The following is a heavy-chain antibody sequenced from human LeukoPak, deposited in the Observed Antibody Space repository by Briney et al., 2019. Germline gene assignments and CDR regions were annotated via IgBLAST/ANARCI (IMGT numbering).Heavy chain of an antibody. CDR3: ARDTRPTYYYDSSGYSAAFDI. CDR1: GYTFTSYY. Sequence: ASVKVSCKASGYTFTSYYMHWVRQAPGQGLEWMGIINPSGGSTSYAQKFQGRVTMTRDTSTSTVYMELSSLRSEDTAVYYCARDTRPTYYYDSSGYSAAFDIWGQGTMVTASS. J-gene: IGHJ3*02. D-gene: IGHD3-22*01. CDR2: INPSGGST. V-gene: IGHV1-46*01.